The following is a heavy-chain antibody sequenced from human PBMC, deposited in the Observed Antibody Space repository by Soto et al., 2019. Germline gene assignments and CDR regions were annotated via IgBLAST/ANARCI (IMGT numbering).Heavy chain of an antibody. J-gene: IGHJ5*01. CDR1: GRSISSGGYS. Sequence: SETLSLTCAVSGRSISSGGYSWSWIRQPPGKGLEWIGYIYHSGSTYYNPSLKSRVTISVDRSKNQFSLKLSSVTAADTAVYYCARYIVTTISFDSWGQGTLVTVS. V-gene: IGHV4-30-2*01. CDR3: ARYIVTTISFDS. D-gene: IGHD5-12*01. CDR2: IYHSGST.